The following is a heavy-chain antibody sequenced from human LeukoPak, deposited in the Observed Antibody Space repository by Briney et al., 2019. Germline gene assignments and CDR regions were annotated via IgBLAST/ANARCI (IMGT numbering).Heavy chain of an antibody. D-gene: IGHD6-13*01. Sequence: SETLSLTCAVYGGSFSGYYWSWIRQPPGKGLEWIGYIYYSGSTYYNPSLKSRVTISVDTSKNQFSLKLSSVTAADTAVYYCASHSSSWYYYYYGMDVWGQGTTVTVSS. CDR3: ASHSSSWYYYYYGMDV. CDR1: GGSFSGYY. V-gene: IGHV4-30-4*08. J-gene: IGHJ6*02. CDR2: IYYSGST.